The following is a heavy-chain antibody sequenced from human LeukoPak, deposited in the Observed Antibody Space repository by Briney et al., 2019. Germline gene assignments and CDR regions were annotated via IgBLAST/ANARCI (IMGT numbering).Heavy chain of an antibody. D-gene: IGHD5-12*01. J-gene: IGHJ4*02. V-gene: IGHV2-5*02. CDR3: THSRSGAYGEYYFHY. CDR2: IYWADDK. CDR1: GFSLDTTGVD. Sequence: SVPTPVNPTQTLTLTCTFSGFSLDTTGVDVAWIRQSPGKALVWLALIYWADDKRYSPSLKTRLTITKDTSKNQVVLTMTNMDPVDTATYYCTHSRSGAYGEYYFHYWGQGTLVTVSS.